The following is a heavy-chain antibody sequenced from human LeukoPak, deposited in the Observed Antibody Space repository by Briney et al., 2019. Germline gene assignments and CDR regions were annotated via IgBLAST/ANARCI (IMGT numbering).Heavy chain of an antibody. CDR3: ARHIGGGIEDMDV. V-gene: IGHV4-59*08. Sequence: PSETLPLTCTVSGGSIGTYYWSWVRQSPGKGLEWIGYIYVTGNRYNPYLQSRVTISVDTSRNQFFLKMSSVTAADTAVYYCARHIGGGIEDMDVWGKGTKVTASS. D-gene: IGHD3-16*02. J-gene: IGHJ6*03. CDR2: IYVTGN. CDR1: GGSIGTYY.